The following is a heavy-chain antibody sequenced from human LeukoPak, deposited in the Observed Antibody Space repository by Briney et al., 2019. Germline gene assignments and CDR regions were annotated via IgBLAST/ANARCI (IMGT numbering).Heavy chain of an antibody. V-gene: IGHV4-4*07. J-gene: IGHJ6*03. Sequence: SETLSLTCTVSGGSISSYYWSWIRQPAGKGLEWIGRIYTSGSTNYNPSLKSRVTMSVDTSKNQFSLRLSSVTAADTAVYYCARTSYSDFWSGYQRYYYYMDVWGKGTTVTVSS. D-gene: IGHD3-3*01. CDR2: IYTSGST. CDR1: GGSISSYY. CDR3: ARTSYSDFWSGYQRYYYYMDV.